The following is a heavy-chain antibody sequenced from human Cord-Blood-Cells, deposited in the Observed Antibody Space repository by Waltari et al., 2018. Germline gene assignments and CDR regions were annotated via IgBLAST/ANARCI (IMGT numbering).Heavy chain of an antibody. J-gene: IGHJ3*02. CDR3: AKPAQNWDAIDI. CDR2: ISGNSGSI. D-gene: IGHD1-1*01. V-gene: IGHV3-9*03. Sequence: EVQLVESGGGLVQPGRSLRLSCAASGFSFNDYAMNWVRQAPGKGLEWVSCISGNSGSIGYADYVKGRFTISRDNAKNSLYLQMNSLRAEDMALYYCAKPAQNWDAIDIWGQGTMVTVSS. CDR1: GFSFNDYA.